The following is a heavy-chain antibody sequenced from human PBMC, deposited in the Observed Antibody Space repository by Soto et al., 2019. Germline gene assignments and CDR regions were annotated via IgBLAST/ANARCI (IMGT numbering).Heavy chain of an antibody. J-gene: IGHJ4*02. V-gene: IGHV3-7*01. CDR3: ARLPRGQWRSHLDY. CDR2: IKLDGSEE. Sequence: EVPLVESGGCLVQPGGSLRLSCAASGFTFTDYWMSWVRQAPGKGLEWVANIKLDGSEEYYVDSVKGRFTISRDNAKNSLSLQMNSLRVEDTAVYYCARLPRGQWRSHLDYWGQGTLVTVSS. D-gene: IGHD6-19*01. CDR1: GFTFTDYW.